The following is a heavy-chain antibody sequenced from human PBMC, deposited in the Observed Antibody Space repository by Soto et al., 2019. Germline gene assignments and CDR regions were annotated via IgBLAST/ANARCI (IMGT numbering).Heavy chain of an antibody. CDR3: ARDLWVEPELYYYGMDV. J-gene: IGHJ6*02. D-gene: IGHD1-1*01. CDR2: IYYGGST. Sequence: SETLSLTCTVSGDSIRSGNHYWSWIRQPPGKGLEWIGYIYYGGSTYYSPSLKSRVTISVDTSKNQFSLKLNSVTAADTAVYYCARDLWVEPELYYYGMDVWGQGTTVTVSS. V-gene: IGHV4-30-4*01. CDR1: GDSIRSGNHY.